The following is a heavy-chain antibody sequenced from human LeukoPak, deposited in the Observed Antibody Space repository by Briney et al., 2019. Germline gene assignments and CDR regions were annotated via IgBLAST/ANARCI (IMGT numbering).Heavy chain of an antibody. CDR1: GGSISSYY. Sequence: RASETLSLTCTVSGGSISSYYWGWIRQPPGKGLEWIGSIYYSGSTYYNPSLKSRVTISVDTSKNQFSLKLSSVTAADTAVYYCARQGVGAPVYYFDYWGQGTLVTVSS. CDR2: IYYSGST. D-gene: IGHD1-26*01. V-gene: IGHV4-39*01. CDR3: ARQGVGAPVYYFDY. J-gene: IGHJ4*02.